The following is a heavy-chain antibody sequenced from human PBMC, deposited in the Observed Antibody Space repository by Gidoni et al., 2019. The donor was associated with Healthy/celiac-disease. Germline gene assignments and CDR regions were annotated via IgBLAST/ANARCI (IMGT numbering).Heavy chain of an antibody. CDR2: IIPIFGTA. J-gene: IGHJ6*03. V-gene: IGHV1-69*06. Sequence: QVQLVQSGAEVKKPGPSVTVSCKAYGDTFSSSAISWVRQAPGQGLEWRGGIIPIFGTANYAQKFQGIVTITADTSTSTAYMELSSLRSEDTAVYYCARVSYSSSGAPGYYYYYYYMDVWGKGTTVTVSS. CDR3: ARVSYSSSGAPGYYYYYYYMDV. CDR1: GDTFSSSA. D-gene: IGHD6-6*01.